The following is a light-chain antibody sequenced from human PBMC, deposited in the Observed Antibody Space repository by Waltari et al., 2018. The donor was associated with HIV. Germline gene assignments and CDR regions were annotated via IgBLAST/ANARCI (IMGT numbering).Light chain of an antibody. CDR2: EVS. CDR3: SSYTSSNTLV. CDR1: SSDIGGYNY. J-gene: IGLJ1*01. Sequence: QSALTQPASVSGSPGQSITISCTGTSSDIGGYNYVSWYQPHPGKAPQLMIYEVSNRPSGVSNRFSGSKSGNTASLTISGLQAEDEADYYCSSYTSSNTLVFGTGTKVTVL. V-gene: IGLV2-14*01.